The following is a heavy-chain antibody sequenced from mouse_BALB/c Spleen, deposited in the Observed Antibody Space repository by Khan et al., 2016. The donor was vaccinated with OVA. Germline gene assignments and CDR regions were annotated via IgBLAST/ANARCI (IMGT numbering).Heavy chain of an antibody. V-gene: IGHV1-4*01. J-gene: IGHJ4*01. CDR1: GYTFTSNT. CDR3: ARRTTGYAMDY. D-gene: IGHD2-14*01. Sequence: VQLQESGAELARPGASVKMSCKASGYTFTSNTMHWVKQRPGQGLEWIGYINPRSSYTNYNQKFKDKATLTADKSSSTAYMQLSSLTFEDSAVYYCARRTTGYAMDYWGQGTSVTVSS. CDR2: INPRSSYT.